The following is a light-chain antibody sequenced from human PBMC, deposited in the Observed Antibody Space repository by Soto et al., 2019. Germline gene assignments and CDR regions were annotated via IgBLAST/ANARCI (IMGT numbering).Light chain of an antibody. Sequence: QSVLPQPSSVSGSPVQSITISCTLTIIDVGGYNYFSWYQQHPGKAPKLIIYEVSNRPSGVPNRFSGSKSGNTASLTISGLKAEEEADYYCSSYTSSSTYVFGPGTKV. CDR1: IIDVGGYNY. J-gene: IGLJ1*01. V-gene: IGLV2-14*01. CDR3: SSYTSSSTYV. CDR2: EVS.